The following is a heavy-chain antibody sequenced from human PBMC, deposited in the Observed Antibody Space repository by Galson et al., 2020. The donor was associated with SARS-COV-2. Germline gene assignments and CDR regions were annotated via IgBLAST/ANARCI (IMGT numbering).Heavy chain of an antibody. CDR1: GFNFRNAW. V-gene: IGHV3-15*01. J-gene: IGHJ3*01. D-gene: IGHD1-26*01. CDR3: TGIVGAGDTFEF. CDR2: IYSNVAGGTT. Sequence: GGSLRLSCAAPGFNFRNAWMSWVRQAPGKGLEWVGRIYSNVAGGTTHYAAPVRGRFAISRDDSQNTLYLQLNSLKTEDTGVYFCTGIVGAGDTFEFWGQGTMVTVSS.